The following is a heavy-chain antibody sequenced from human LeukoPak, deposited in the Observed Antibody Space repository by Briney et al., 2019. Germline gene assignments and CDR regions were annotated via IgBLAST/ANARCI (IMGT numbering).Heavy chain of an antibody. V-gene: IGHV2-70*11. J-gene: IGHJ5*02. CDR1: GFSLSTSGMC. D-gene: IGHD3-10*01. Sequence: ESGPALVKPTQTLTLTCTFSGFSLSTSGMCVSWIRQPPGKALEWLARIDWDDDKYYSTSLKTRLTISKDTSKNQVVLTMTNMDPVDTATYSCARMPLAYGSGSYRTWFDPWGQGTLVTVSS. CDR2: IDWDDDK. CDR3: ARMPLAYGSGSYRTWFDP.